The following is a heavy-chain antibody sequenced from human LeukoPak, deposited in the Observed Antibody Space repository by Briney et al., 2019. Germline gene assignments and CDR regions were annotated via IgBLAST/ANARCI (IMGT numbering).Heavy chain of an antibody. CDR2: INPSGGST. D-gene: IGHD3-9*01. CDR3: ATDILTGYYPLDY. Sequence: GASVKVSCKASGYTFTSYYMHWVRQAPGQGLEWMGIINPSGGSTSYAQKFQGRVTMTEDTSIDTAYMELSSLRSEDTAVYYCATDILTGYYPLDYWGQGTLVTVSS. V-gene: IGHV1-46*01. J-gene: IGHJ4*02. CDR1: GYTFTSYY.